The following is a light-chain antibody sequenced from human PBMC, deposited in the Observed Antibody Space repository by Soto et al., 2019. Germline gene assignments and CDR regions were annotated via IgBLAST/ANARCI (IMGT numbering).Light chain of an antibody. CDR1: QSVSNN. Sequence: IVMTKSPATLSAYPEERATLSCRASQSVSNNLAWYQQKPGQAPRLLIYAASTRATGLPARFSGSGSGTEFTLTISSLQSEDFAVYYCQQSNNWPRTFAQGTKVDIK. CDR3: QQSNNWPRT. J-gene: IGKJ1*01. CDR2: AAS. V-gene: IGKV3-15*01.